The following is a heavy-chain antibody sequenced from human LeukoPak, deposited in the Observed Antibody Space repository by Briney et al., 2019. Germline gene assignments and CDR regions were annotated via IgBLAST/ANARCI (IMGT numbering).Heavy chain of an antibody. J-gene: IGHJ4*02. CDR3: AKAPVTTCRGAFCYPFDY. D-gene: IGHD2-15*01. CDR1: GFTFSSYA. CDR2: ISGSGGRT. V-gene: IGHV3-23*01. Sequence: GGSLRLSCAPSGFTFSSYAMSWVRQAPGKGLEWVSVISGSGGRTYYADSVKGRFTISRDSSKNTLFLQMNRLRPDDAAVYYCAKAPVTTCRGAFCYPFDYWGLGTLVTVSS.